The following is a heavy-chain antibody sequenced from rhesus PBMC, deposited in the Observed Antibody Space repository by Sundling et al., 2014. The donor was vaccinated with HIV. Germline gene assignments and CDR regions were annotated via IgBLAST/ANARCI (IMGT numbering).Heavy chain of an antibody. CDR2: ISWNSGTI. J-gene: IGHJ1*01. V-gene: IGHV3-134*01. D-gene: IGHD2-39*02. CDR3: TREGDLEYCSGGVCYSVEYFEF. Sequence: EVQLVESGGGLVQPGGSLRLSCVASGFTFDDYAMSWVRQAPGKGLEWVSRISWNSGTIYHADSVKGRFTISRDNAKNSLFLQMDGLRAEDTAVYYCTREGDLEYCSGGVCYSVEYFEFWGQGALVTVSS. CDR1: GFTFDDYA.